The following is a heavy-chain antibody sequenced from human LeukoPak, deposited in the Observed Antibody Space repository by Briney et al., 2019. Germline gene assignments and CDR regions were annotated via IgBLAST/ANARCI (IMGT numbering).Heavy chain of an antibody. J-gene: IGHJ4*02. CDR1: GFTLSSYA. CDR3: AREVYSYGLGAFDY. V-gene: IGHV3-30*04. D-gene: IGHD5-18*01. CDR2: VSIDGNTK. Sequence: GGSLRLSCAASGFTLSSYAVHWVRQAPGEGLVWLAVVSIDGNTKFYADSVKGRFTISRDNFENTVSLQVNSLRAADTAVYYCAREVYSYGLGAFDYWGQGTLVTVSS.